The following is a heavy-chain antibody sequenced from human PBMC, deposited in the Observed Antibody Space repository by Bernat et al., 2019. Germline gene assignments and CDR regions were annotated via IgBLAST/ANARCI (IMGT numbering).Heavy chain of an antibody. J-gene: IGHJ4*02. D-gene: IGHD2-8*01. CDR2: IYYSGST. CDR1: GGSISSSSYY. CDR3: ASGSRRTKYYFDY. V-gene: IGHV4-39*01. Sequence: QLQLQESGPGLVKPSETLSLTCTVSGGSISSSSYYWGWVRQHPGKGLEWIGSIYYSGSTYYNPSHKSRITISVDTSKNHFSLKLSSVTAADTAVYYCASGSRRTKYYFDYGGQGTLVTVSS.